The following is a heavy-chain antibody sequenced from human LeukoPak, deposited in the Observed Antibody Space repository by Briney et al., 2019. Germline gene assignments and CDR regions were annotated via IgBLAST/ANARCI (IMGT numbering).Heavy chain of an antibody. CDR3: ARETRGAFDY. J-gene: IGHJ4*02. V-gene: IGHV3-48*03. Sequence: GGSLRLSCAGSGFTFSSYQMHWVRQAPGKGREWVSYIKNCGSTIFYADSVKGRFTISRDDAKKSLYLQMNTLRAEDTAIYYCARETRGAFDYWGQGPLVTVSS. CDR2: IKNCGSTI. CDR1: GFTFSSYQ. D-gene: IGHD4/OR15-4a*01.